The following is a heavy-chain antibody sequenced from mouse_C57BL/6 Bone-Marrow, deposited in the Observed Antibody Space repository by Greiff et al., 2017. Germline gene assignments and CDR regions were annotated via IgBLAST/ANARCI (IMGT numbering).Heavy chain of an antibody. CDR1: GYAFSSYW. V-gene: IGHV1-80*01. CDR3: ARGYYYGP. J-gene: IGHJ2*01. Sequence: VKVVESGAELVKPGASVKISCKASGYAFSSYWMNWVKQRPGKGLEWIGQIYPGDGDTNYNGKFKGKATLTADKSSSTAYMQLSSLTSEDSAVYFCARGYYYGPWGQGTTLTVSS. CDR2: IYPGDGDT. D-gene: IGHD1-1*01.